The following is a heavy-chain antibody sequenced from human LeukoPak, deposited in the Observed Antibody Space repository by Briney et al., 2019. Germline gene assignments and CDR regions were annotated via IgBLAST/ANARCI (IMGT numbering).Heavy chain of an antibody. J-gene: IGHJ3*02. Sequence: AASVKVSCEASGYTFTGYYMHWVRQAPGQGLEWMGWINPNSGGTNYAQRFQGRVTMARDTSISTAYMELSRLRSDDTAVYYCAREVTGTLDAFDIWGQGTMVTVSS. CDR1: GYTFTGYY. CDR3: AREVTGTLDAFDI. D-gene: IGHD1-7*01. CDR2: INPNSGGT. V-gene: IGHV1-2*02.